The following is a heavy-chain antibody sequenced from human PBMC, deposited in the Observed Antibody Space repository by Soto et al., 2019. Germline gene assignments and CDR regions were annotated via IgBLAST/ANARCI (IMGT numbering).Heavy chain of an antibody. CDR3: ARWSYLDY. J-gene: IGHJ4*02. CDR2: ISGSDGKT. V-gene: IGHV3-23*01. Sequence: GGSLRLSCAASGFSFGSYALSWVRQAPGKGLEWVSTISGSDGKTFYADSVKCRFSISRDTSQSTLYLQMNSLRADDTAMYYCARWSYLDYWGQGTRVTVS. CDR1: GFSFGSYA. D-gene: IGHD3-3*01.